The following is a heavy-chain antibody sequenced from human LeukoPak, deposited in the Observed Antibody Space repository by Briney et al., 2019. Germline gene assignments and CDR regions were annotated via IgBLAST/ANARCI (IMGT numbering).Heavy chain of an antibody. CDR2: INQDGSEK. D-gene: IGHD1-26*01. J-gene: IGHJ4*02. V-gene: IGHV3-7*01. CDR1: GFTFTNYW. Sequence: GGSLRLSCAASGFTFTNYWMSWVRQASGKGLEWVANINQDGSEKYFVASVKGRFTISRDNAKNSLYLQMNNVRAEDTAVYYCARDIVGPTDWGQGTLVTVSS. CDR3: ARDIVGPTD.